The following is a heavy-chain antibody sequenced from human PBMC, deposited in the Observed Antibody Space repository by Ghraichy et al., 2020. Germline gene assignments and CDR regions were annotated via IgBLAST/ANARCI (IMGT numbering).Heavy chain of an antibody. CDR3: ARGRFLEWLLSPYHYYYYGMDV. CDR2: INAGNGNT. D-gene: IGHD3-3*01. V-gene: IGHV1-3*01. J-gene: IGHJ6*02. CDR1: GYTFTSYA. Sequence: ASVKVSCKASGYTFTSYAMHWVRQAPGQRLEWMGWINAGNGNTKYSQKFQGRVTITRDTSASTAYMELSSLRSEDTAVYYCARGRFLEWLLSPYHYYYYGMDVWGQGTMFTVSS.